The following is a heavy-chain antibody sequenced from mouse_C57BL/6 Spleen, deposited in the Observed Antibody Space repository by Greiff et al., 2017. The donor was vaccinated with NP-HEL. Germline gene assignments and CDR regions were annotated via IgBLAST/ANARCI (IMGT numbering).Heavy chain of an antibody. D-gene: IGHD1-1*01. V-gene: IGHV1-62-2*01. CDR1: GYTFTEYT. Sequence: VQLQQSGAELVKPGASVKLSCKASGYTFTEYTIHWVKQRSGQGLEWIGWFYPGSGSIKYNEKFKDKATLTADKSSSTVYMELSRLTSEDSAVYFCARHEDYYSSSYVYYFDYWGQGTTLTVSS. J-gene: IGHJ2*01. CDR3: ARHEDYYSSSYVYYFDY. CDR2: FYPGSGSI.